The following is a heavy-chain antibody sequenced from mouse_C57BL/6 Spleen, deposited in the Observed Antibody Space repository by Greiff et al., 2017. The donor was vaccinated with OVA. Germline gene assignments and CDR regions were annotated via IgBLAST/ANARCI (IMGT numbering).Heavy chain of an antibody. CDR3: ARDGGMVTTSFAY. CDR2: IYPGSGNT. Sequence: VMLVESGAELVRPGASVKLSCKASGYTFTDYYINWVKQRPGQGLEWIARIYPGSGNTYYNEKFKGKATLTAEKSSSTAYMQLSSLTSEDSAVYFCARDGGMVTTSFAYWGQGTLVTVSA. V-gene: IGHV1-76*01. J-gene: IGHJ3*01. D-gene: IGHD2-2*01. CDR1: GYTFTDYY.